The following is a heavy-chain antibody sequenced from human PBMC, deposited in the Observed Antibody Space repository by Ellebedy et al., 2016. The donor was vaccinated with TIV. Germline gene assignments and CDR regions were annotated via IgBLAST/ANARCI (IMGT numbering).Heavy chain of an antibody. CDR3: APLGYCLEVDCYRPF. J-gene: IGHJ4*02. V-gene: IGHV4-61*05. Sequence: MPSETLSLTCTVSGGSISSSSYYRCWIRQSPGWGLDWIGEIFHTGTTKYNPSLQSRVTISLDKSKNQFSLQLSSVTAADTAVYYCAPLGYCLEVDCYRPFWGQGTLVTVSS. CDR2: IFHTGTT. CDR1: GGSISSSSYY. D-gene: IGHD2-15*01.